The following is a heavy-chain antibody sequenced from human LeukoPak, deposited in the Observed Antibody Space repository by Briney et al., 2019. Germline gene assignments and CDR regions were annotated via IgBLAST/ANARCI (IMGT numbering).Heavy chain of an antibody. CDR3: TRVSGGYDMSDY. D-gene: IGHD3-9*01. J-gene: IGHJ4*02. CDR2: IRKDGSLQ. CDR1: GFTFSSFW. V-gene: IGHV3-7*03. Sequence: GGSLRLSCAAAGFTFSSFWMSWVRQAPGKGLEWVSNIRKDGSLQYYVDSVEGRFTISRDNAKSSLYLQMNTLRADDTAVYYCTRVSGGYDMSDYWGQGSLVTVSS.